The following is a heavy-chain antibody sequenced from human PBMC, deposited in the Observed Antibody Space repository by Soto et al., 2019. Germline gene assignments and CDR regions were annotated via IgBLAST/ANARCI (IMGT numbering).Heavy chain of an antibody. D-gene: IGHD3-10*01. CDR2: IAETGSST. J-gene: IGHJ4*02. CDR1: GLNCIGYT. Sequence: GGSLRLSCATSGLNCIGYTMSWVRQAPGQGLEWVSGIAETGSSTYYADSVKGRFTISRDNSENTLYLQMNNLRAEDTAIYYCAKPVYGSGSPDYWGQGTLVTVSS. CDR3: AKPVYGSGSPDY. V-gene: IGHV3-23*01.